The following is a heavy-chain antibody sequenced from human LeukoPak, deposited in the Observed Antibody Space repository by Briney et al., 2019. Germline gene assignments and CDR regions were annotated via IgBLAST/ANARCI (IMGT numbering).Heavy chain of an antibody. CDR1: GGTFSSYA. D-gene: IGHD2-2*01. J-gene: IGHJ6*03. CDR3: ASTGGYCSSTSCYDGGDYYYYYMDV. CDR2: IIPIFGTA. Sequence: SMKVSCKASGGTFSSYAISWVRQAPGQGLEWMGGIIPIFGTANYAQKFQGRVTITADESTSTAYMELSSLRSEDTAVYYCASTGGYCSSTSCYDGGDYYYYYMDVWGKGTTVTVSS. V-gene: IGHV1-69*13.